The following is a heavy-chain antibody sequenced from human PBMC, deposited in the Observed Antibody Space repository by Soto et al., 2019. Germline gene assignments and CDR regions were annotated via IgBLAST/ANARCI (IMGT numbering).Heavy chain of an antibody. J-gene: IGHJ4*02. CDR2: INSDGSTT. V-gene: IGHV3-74*01. Sequence: QPGGSLRLSCAASGFKFSSYWMHWVRQAPGKRPVWVSRINSDGSTTTYADSVKGRFTISRDNAKNTLYLRMNSLRAEDTAVYYCATDLGYCSSASCYSYFDCWGQGTLVTVSS. CDR1: GFKFSSYW. D-gene: IGHD2-2*01. CDR3: ATDLGYCSSASCYSYFDC.